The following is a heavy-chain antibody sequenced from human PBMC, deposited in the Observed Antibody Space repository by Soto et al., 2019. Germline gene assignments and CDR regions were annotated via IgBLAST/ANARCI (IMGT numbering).Heavy chain of an antibody. Sequence: PGGSLRLSCAASGFTFSSYWMSWIRQAPGKWLEWVANIKQDGSEKYYVDSVKGRFTISRDNAKNSLYLQMNSLRAEDTAVYYCAREGGYYYGSGSSYGMDVCRQGXTVTVYS. CDR1: GFTFSSYW. J-gene: IGHJ6*02. D-gene: IGHD3-10*01. CDR2: IKQDGSEK. CDR3: AREGGYYYGSGSSYGMDV. V-gene: IGHV3-7*03.